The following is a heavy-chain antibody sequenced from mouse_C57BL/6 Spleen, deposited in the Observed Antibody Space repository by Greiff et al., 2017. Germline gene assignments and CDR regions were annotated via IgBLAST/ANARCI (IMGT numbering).Heavy chain of an antibody. Sequence: EVQLVESGAELVKPGASVKLSCTASGFNIKDYYMHWVKQRTEQGLEWIGRIDPEDGDTKYAPKFQGKATITADTSSNTAYLQLSSLTSDDTAVYYCAGEDYGSSDSYFDDWGTGTMVTVSA. D-gene: IGHD1-1*01. J-gene: IGHJ1*03. CDR2: IDPEDGDT. V-gene: IGHV14-2*01. CDR1: GFNIKDYY. CDR3: AGEDYGSSDSYFDD.